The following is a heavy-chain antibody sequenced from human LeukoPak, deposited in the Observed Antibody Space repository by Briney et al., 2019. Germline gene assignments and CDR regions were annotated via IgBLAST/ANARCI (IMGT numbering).Heavy chain of an antibody. CDR1: GESFRAYY. D-gene: IGHD4-17*01. Sequence: PSETLPLTCAVYGESFRAYYWTWLRQPPGKGLEWIGEISHSGNINYNPSLKSRVTISVDTSKNQLSLRLSSVTAADTAVYYCAGGDYGNQRSNNWFDPWGQGTLVTVSS. J-gene: IGHJ5*02. CDR3: AGGDYGNQRSNNWFDP. CDR2: ISHSGNI. V-gene: IGHV4-34*01.